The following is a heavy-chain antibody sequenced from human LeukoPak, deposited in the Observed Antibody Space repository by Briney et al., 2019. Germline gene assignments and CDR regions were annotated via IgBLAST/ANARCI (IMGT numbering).Heavy chain of an antibody. D-gene: IGHD3-10*01. Sequence: ASVKVSCKVSGYTLTELSMHWVRQAPGKGLEWMGGFDPEDGETIYAQKFQGRVTMTEDTSTDTAYMELSSLRSEDTAVYYCATSYLGNQTLWFGELFIWGQGTLVTVSS. V-gene: IGHV1-24*01. CDR2: FDPEDGET. CDR1: GYTLTELS. J-gene: IGHJ4*02. CDR3: ATSYLGNQTLWFGELFI.